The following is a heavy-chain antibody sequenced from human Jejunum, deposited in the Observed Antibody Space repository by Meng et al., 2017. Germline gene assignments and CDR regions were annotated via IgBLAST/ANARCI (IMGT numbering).Heavy chain of an antibody. Sequence: ASVKVSCKTSGYTFTSFYTHWVRQAPGQGLEWMGIINPSVGTTIYAQKFQGRVTMTRDTSTSTVYMELSSLRSEDTAVYYCARDQGGRVLYDAFDTWGQGTMVTVSS. V-gene: IGHV1-46*01. J-gene: IGHJ3*02. D-gene: IGHD1-26*01. CDR1: GYTFTSFY. CDR3: ARDQGGRVLYDAFDT. CDR2: INPSVGTT.